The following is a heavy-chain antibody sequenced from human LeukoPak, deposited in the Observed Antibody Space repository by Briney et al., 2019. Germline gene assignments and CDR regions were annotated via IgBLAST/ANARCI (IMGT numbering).Heavy chain of an antibody. D-gene: IGHD3-22*01. V-gene: IGHV4-59*11. CDR3: AREREDFYDSSGFGAPSFDV. CDR2: VYHSGST. Sequence: SETQSLTCTVSGASISSHYWTWIRQPPGKGLEWIGFVYHSGSTSYNPSLKSRVTMSIDTSKNDFSLKLSSLTPADTAVYYCAREREDFYDSSGFGAPSFDVWGQGTTVSVSS. J-gene: IGHJ3*01. CDR1: GASISSHY.